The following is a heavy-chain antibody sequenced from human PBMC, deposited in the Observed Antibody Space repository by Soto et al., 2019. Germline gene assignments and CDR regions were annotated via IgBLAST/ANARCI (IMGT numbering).Heavy chain of an antibody. Sequence: GESLKISYKGSGYSFAGYWITWVRQKPGKGLEWMGRIDPSDSQTYYSPSFRGHVTISVTKSITTVFLQWSSLRASDTAMYYCARQIYDSDTGPNFQYYFDSWGQGTPVTVSS. CDR2: IDPSDSQT. V-gene: IGHV5-10-1*01. CDR3: ARQIYDSDTGPNFQYYFDS. D-gene: IGHD3-22*01. CDR1: GYSFAGYW. J-gene: IGHJ4*02.